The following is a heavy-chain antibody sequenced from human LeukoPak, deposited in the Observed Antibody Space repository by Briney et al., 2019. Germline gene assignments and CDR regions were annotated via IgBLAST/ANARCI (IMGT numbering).Heavy chain of an antibody. CDR2: ISSGSSYI. CDR1: GFTFSSYS. D-gene: IGHD2-2*01. V-gene: IGHV3-21*06. Sequence: GGSLRLSCAASGFTFSSYSINWVRQAPGKGLERVSTISSGSSYIYYADSVKGRFTISRDNAKNSLDLQMSSLRAEDTAVYYCARGAQIVVTPAAQARPGPSGVDYWGQGTLVTVSS. CDR3: ARGAQIVVTPAAQARPGPSGVDY. J-gene: IGHJ4*02.